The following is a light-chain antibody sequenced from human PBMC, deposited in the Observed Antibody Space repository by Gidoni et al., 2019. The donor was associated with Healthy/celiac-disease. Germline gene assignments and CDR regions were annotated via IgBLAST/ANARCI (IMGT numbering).Light chain of an antibody. CDR3: QQSDSTPHT. Sequence: DIQMTQSPSSLSASVRDRVTITCRANQSISSYLNWYQQKPGKAPKLLIYAASSLQSGVPSRFSGSGTGTDFTLTISSLQPEDFATYYCQQSDSTPHTFXQXTKLEVK. V-gene: IGKV1-39*01. J-gene: IGKJ2*01. CDR2: AAS. CDR1: QSISSY.